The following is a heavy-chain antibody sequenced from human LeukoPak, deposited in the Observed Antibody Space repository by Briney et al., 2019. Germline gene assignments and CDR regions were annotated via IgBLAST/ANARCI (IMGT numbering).Heavy chain of an antibody. CDR2: IYYSGST. D-gene: IGHD3-22*01. J-gene: IGHJ4*02. CDR1: GGSFSSYY. V-gene: IGHV4-39*07. Sequence: PSETLSLTCAVYGGSFSSYYWGWIRQPPGKGLEWIGSIYYSGSTYYNPSLKSRVTISVDTSKNQFSPKLSSVTAADTAVYYCARVMAYYDSSGYYPDDYWGQGTLVTVSS. CDR3: ARVMAYYDSSGYYPDDY.